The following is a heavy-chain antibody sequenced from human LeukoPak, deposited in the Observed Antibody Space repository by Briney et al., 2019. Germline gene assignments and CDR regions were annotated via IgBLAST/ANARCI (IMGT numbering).Heavy chain of an antibody. CDR1: GYTFIGYY. CDR3: ARDKAPSGWHKRWWFDP. Sequence: ASVKVSCKASGYTFIGYYMHWVRQAPGQGLEWMGWISPNSGGTNYAQKFQGRVTMTRDTSISTAYMELSRLRSDDTAVYYGARDKAPSGWHKRWWFDPWGQGTLVTVSS. D-gene: IGHD6-19*01. V-gene: IGHV1-2*02. J-gene: IGHJ5*02. CDR2: ISPNSGGT.